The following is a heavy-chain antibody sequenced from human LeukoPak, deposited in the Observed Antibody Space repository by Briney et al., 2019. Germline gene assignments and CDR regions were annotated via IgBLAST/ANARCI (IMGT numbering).Heavy chain of an antibody. Sequence: ASVKVSCKASGYTFTSYDINWVRQAPGQGLEWMGWINPNSGGTNYAQKFQGRVTMTRDTSISTAYMELSRLRSDDTAVYYCARGDRYCSSTSCLGDYYYYYYMDVWGKGTTVTVSS. CDR1: GYTFTSYD. CDR3: ARGDRYCSSTSCLGDYYYYYYMDV. CDR2: INPNSGGT. V-gene: IGHV1-2*02. D-gene: IGHD2-2*01. J-gene: IGHJ6*03.